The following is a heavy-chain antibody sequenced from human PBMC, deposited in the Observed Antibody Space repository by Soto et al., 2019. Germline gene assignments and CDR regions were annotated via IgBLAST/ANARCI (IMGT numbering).Heavy chain of an antibody. V-gene: IGHV4-34*01. Sequence: ETLSLTCAVYGGSFSGYYWSWIRQPPGKGLEWIGEINHSGSTNYNPSLKSRVTISVDTSKNQFSLKLSSVTAADTAVYYCARLKGYQLLHSNWFDPWGQGTLVTVSS. CDR1: GGSFSGYY. CDR2: INHSGST. D-gene: IGHD2-2*01. CDR3: ARLKGYQLLHSNWFDP. J-gene: IGHJ5*02.